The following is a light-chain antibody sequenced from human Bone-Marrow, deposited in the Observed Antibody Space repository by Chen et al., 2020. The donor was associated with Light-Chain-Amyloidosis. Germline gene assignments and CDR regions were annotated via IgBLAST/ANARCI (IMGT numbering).Light chain of an antibody. CDR2: EVI. CDR1: SSDVGSHNY. Sequence: QSALTQPPSASGSPGQSVPISCSGTSSDVGSHNYVSWYQQHPGKAPKLIIHEVILRPSGVPDRFSGSKSGNTAALTVSGLQPEDEADYYCSSSRVFGTGTTVTVL. J-gene: IGLJ1*01. CDR3: SSSRV. V-gene: IGLV2-8*01.